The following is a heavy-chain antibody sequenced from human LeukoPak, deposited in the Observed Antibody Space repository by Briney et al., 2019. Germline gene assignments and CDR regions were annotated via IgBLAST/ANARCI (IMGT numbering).Heavy chain of an antibody. CDR1: GGSISNTNW. CDR2: VNLQGST. Sequence: NPSETLSLTCGVSGGSISNTNWWTWVRRPPGKGLEWIGEVNLQGSTNYNPSLKSRVAISVDKSENHISLKLTSVTAADTAVYYCAREGGPYRPLDYSGQGTLVTVAS. CDR3: AREGGPYRPLDY. V-gene: IGHV4-4*02. J-gene: IGHJ4*02.